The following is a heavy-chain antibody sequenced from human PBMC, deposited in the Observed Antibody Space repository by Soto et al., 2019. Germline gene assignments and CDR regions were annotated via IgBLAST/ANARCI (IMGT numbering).Heavy chain of an antibody. J-gene: IGHJ6*02. D-gene: IGHD2-15*01. CDR2: INPSGGST. Sequence: VSVKVSCKASGYTFTSYYMHWVRQAPGQGLEWKGIINPSGGSTSYAQKFQGRVTMTRDTSTSTVYMELSSLRSEDTAVYYCARDTAVVTVRAFYYYYGMDVWGQGTTVTVSS. V-gene: IGHV1-46*01. CDR3: ARDTAVVTVRAFYYYYGMDV. CDR1: GYTFTSYY.